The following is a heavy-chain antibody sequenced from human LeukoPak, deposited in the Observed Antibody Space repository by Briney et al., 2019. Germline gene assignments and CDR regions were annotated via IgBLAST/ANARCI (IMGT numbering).Heavy chain of an antibody. Sequence: GGSLRLSCAASGFTFSSYAMHWVRQAPGKGLEWVSAIHTSGDTCYADSVKGRFTISRDTSKNTLYLQINSLRVEDTAVYYCIVFGDSNHWGQGTLVTVSS. D-gene: IGHD4-17*01. CDR1: GFTFSSYA. CDR3: IVFGDSNH. V-gene: IGHV3/OR16-10*01. J-gene: IGHJ5*02. CDR2: IHTSGDT.